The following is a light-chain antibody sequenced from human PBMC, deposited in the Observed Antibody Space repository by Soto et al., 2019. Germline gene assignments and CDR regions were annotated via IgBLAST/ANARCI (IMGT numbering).Light chain of an antibody. CDR3: SSYTKNRTLL. V-gene: IGLV2-14*01. CDR1: SSGIGAHNF. Sequence: QSVLTQPASVSGSPGQSVTVSCPGTSSGIGAHNFVSWYQQHPGKAPRLIIYEVTNRPSGLSDRFSGSKSGNTASLIISGLQAEDEAEYFCSSYTKNRTLLFGGGTKLTVL. J-gene: IGLJ3*02. CDR2: EVT.